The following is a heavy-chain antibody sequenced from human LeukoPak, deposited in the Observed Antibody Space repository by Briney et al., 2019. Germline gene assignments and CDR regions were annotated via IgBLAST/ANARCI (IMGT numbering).Heavy chain of an antibody. V-gene: IGHV4-59*01. J-gene: IGHJ4*02. Sequence: SETLSLTCNVSGASISSYYWSWIRQPAGKGLEWIGYIYYSGSTNYNPSLKSRVTISVDTSKNQFSLKLSSVTAADTAVYYCARDGEEGGFDYWGQGTLVTVSS. CDR2: IYYSGST. D-gene: IGHD2-21*01. CDR1: GASISSYY. CDR3: ARDGEEGGFDY.